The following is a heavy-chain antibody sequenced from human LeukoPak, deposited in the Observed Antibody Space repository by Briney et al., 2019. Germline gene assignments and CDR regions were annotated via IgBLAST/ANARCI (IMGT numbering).Heavy chain of an antibody. J-gene: IGHJ1*01. D-gene: IGHD6-13*01. CDR1: GFTVSDNY. V-gene: IGHV3-66*01. CDR3: ASSSWSSEYFHY. CDR2: FYSGGST. Sequence: PGGSLRLSCAASGFTVSDNYMSWVRQAPGKGLEWVSVFYSGGSTRYADSVKGRFTISRDNSKNTLYLQLNSLSAADTAVYFCASSSWSSEYFHYWGQGTLVTVS.